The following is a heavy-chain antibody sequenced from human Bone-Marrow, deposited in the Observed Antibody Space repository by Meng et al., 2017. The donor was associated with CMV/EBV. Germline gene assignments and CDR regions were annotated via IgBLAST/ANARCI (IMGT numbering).Heavy chain of an antibody. V-gene: IGHV1-69*10. CDR3: ARASVGSGWYYFDY. CDR2: IIPILGIA. D-gene: IGHD6-19*01. CDR1: GGTFSSYA. Sequence: KVSCKASGGTFSSYAISWVRQAPGQGLEWMGGIIPILGIANYAQKFQGRVTITADKSTSTAYMELSSLRSEDTAVYYCARASVGSGWYYFDYWGQGTLVTVSS. J-gene: IGHJ4*02.